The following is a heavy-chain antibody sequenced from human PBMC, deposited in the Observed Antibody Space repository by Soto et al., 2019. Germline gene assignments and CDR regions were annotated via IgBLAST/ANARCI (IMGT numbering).Heavy chain of an antibody. Sequence: EVQLLESGGGLVQPGGSLRLSCAASGFTFSSYAMSWVRQAPGKGLEWVSAISGSGGSTYYADSVKGRFTISRDNSKNPLYLQMNSLRAEDTAVYYCAKALTVTTYTYYYYYGMDGWGQGTTVTVSS. J-gene: IGHJ6*02. CDR1: GFTFSSYA. V-gene: IGHV3-23*01. CDR3: AKALTVTTYTYYYYYGMDG. D-gene: IGHD4-17*01. CDR2: ISGSGGST.